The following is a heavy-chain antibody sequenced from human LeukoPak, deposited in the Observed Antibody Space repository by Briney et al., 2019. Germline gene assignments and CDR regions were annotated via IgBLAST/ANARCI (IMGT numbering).Heavy chain of an antibody. CDR3: ARGAARSSSWYSEFAHYYYYYYGMDV. CDR1: GYTFTGYY. D-gene: IGHD6-13*01. CDR2: INPNSGGT. J-gene: IGHJ6*02. Sequence: ASVKVSCKASGYTFTGYYMHWVRQAPGQGLEWMGWINPNSGGTNYAQKFQGRVTMTRDTSISTAYMELSRLRSDDTAVYYCARGAARSSSWYSEFAHYYYYYYGMDVWGQGTTVTVSS. V-gene: IGHV1-2*02.